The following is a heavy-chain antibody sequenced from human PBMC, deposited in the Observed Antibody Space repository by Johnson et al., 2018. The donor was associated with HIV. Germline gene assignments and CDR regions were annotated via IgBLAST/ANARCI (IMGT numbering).Heavy chain of an antibody. D-gene: IGHD1-26*01. CDR1: GFTVSSNY. J-gene: IGHJ3*02. CDR3: ARGAANDAFDI. V-gene: IGHV3-66*01. CDR2: IYSGGST. Sequence: VQLVESGGGLVQPGGSLRLSCAASGFTVSSNYMSWVRQAPGKGLEWVSVIYSGGSTYYADSVKGRFTISRDNSKNTLYLQMNSLRNDDTAVYYCARGAANDAFDIWGQGTMVTVSS.